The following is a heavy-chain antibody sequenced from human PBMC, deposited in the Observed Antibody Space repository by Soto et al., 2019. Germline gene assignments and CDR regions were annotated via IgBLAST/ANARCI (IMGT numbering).Heavy chain of an antibody. CDR3: ATGNVDSMLEY. CDR1: DGSISTYDW. D-gene: IGHD3-3*01. J-gene: IGHJ4*02. V-gene: IGHV4-4*02. CDR2: MFHSGGA. Sequence: SETLSLTCVVSDGSISTYDWWTWVRQPPGKGLEWIGKMFHSGGADYSPSLKSRVTISADSSKNHFSLRLTAVTAADTAVYYCATGNVDSMLEYWGQGTLVTVSS.